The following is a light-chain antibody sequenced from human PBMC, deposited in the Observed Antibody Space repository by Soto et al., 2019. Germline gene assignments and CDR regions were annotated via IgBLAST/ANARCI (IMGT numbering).Light chain of an antibody. CDR2: GNS. Sequence: QSVLTQPPSVSGAPGQRVTISCTGSSSNIGAGYDVHWYQQLPGTAPKLLIYGNSNRPSGVPDRFSGSKSGTSASLAITGLQAEDEADDYCQSHDSSLSAHVVFGGGTKLTVL. J-gene: IGLJ2*01. V-gene: IGLV1-40*01. CDR3: QSHDSSLSAHVV. CDR1: SSNIGAGYD.